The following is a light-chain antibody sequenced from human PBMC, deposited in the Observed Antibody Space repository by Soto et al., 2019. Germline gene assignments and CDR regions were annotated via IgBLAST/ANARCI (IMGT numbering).Light chain of an antibody. CDR1: QEINKY. J-gene: IGKJ4*01. V-gene: IGKV1-33*01. CDR3: KQYDNVPLT. Sequence: DVQITQSPSALSGCLGYSVIMTFQSSQEINKYLNWYQQKPGKAPKLLIYDISKLETGVPSRFSGRRSGTDFTCTISSLQTEDFATYYCKQYDNVPLTFGGGTKVDIK. CDR2: DIS.